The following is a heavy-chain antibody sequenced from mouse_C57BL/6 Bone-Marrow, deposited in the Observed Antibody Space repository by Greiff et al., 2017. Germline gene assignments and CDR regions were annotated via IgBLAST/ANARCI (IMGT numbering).Heavy chain of an antibody. CDR2: ISNGGGST. CDR1: GFTFSDYY. J-gene: IGHJ2*01. Sequence: EVKLQESGGGLVQPGGSLKLSCAASGFTFSDYYMYWVRQTPEKRLEWVAYISNGGGSTYYPDTVKGRFTISRDNAKNTLYLQMSRLKSEDTAMYYCARGGIYYDYGDFDYWGQGTTLTVSS. D-gene: IGHD2-4*01. V-gene: IGHV5-12*01. CDR3: ARGGIYYDYGDFDY.